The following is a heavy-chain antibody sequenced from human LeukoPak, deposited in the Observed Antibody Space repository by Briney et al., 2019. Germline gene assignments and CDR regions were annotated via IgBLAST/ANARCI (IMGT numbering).Heavy chain of an antibody. CDR3: ARGYGSRSYYGMDV. J-gene: IGHJ6*02. CDR2: LRHDGSNT. D-gene: IGHD3-10*01. Sequence: GGSLRLSCVASGFTLSNYGMHWVRQAPGKGLEWVALLRHDGSNTLYADSVKGRLTISRDNSKNTLYLQMNSLRAEDTAVYYCARGYGSRSYYGMDVWGQGTTVTVSS. CDR1: GFTLSNYG. V-gene: IGHV3-30*02.